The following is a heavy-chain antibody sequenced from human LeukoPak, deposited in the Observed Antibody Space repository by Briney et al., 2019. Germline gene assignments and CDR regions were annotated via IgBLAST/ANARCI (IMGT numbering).Heavy chain of an antibody. Sequence: GGSLRLSCAASGFTFSDYYMSWIRQAPGKGLEWVSYISSSGSTIYYADSVKGRFTISRDNAKNSLYLQMNSLRAEDTAVYYCARDIGEQWLQTNIRPILRGAFDIWGQGTMVTVSS. J-gene: IGHJ3*02. CDR2: ISSSGSTI. CDR1: GFTFSDYY. D-gene: IGHD6-19*01. CDR3: ARDIGEQWLQTNIRPILRGAFDI. V-gene: IGHV3-11*01.